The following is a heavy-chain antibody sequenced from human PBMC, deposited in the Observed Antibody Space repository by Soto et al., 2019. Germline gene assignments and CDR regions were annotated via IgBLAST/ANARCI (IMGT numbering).Heavy chain of an antibody. Sequence: SVKVSFKASGGTFISYAISWVRQAPGQGLEWMGGIIPIFGTANYAQKFQGRVTITADESTSTAYMELSSLRSEDTAVYYCARDSGYSSSWYLAFDYWGQGTLVTVSS. CDR1: GGTFISYA. J-gene: IGHJ4*02. CDR3: ARDSGYSSSWYLAFDY. CDR2: IIPIFGTA. V-gene: IGHV1-69*13. D-gene: IGHD6-13*01.